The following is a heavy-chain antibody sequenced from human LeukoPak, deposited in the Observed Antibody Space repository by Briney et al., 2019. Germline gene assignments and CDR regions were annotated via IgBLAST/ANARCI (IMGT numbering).Heavy chain of an antibody. CDR1: GFTFSDYY. Sequence: GGSLRLSCAASGFTFSDYYMSWIRQAPGKGLEWVSYISSSSSTIYYADSVKGRFTISRDNAKNSLYLQMNSLRAEDTAVYYCARETSTLYSSSWSYYFDYWGQGTLVTVSS. D-gene: IGHD6-13*01. CDR2: ISSSSSTI. CDR3: ARETSTLYSSSWSYYFDY. J-gene: IGHJ4*02. V-gene: IGHV3-11*04.